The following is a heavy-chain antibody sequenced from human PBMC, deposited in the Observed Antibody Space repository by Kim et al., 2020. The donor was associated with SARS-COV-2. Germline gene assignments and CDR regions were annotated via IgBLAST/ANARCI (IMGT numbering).Heavy chain of an antibody. CDR1: GGSFSGYY. D-gene: IGHD4-17*01. CDR2: INHSGST. CDR3: ARGMTVTTPYYYYGMDV. V-gene: IGHV4-34*01. Sequence: SETLSLTCAVYGGSFSGYYWSWIRQPPGKGLEWIGEINHSGSTNYNPSLKSRVTISVDTSKNQFSLKLSSVTAADTAVYYCARGMTVTTPYYYYGMDVWGQGTTVTVSS. J-gene: IGHJ6*02.